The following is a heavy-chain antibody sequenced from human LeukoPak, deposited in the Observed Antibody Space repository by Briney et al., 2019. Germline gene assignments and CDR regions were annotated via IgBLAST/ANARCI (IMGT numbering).Heavy chain of an antibody. D-gene: IGHD3-3*01. J-gene: IGHJ6*02. CDR3: ARGLGRNDFWSGYDYYYGMDV. Sequence: GGSLRLSCAASGFTFSSYSMNWVRQAPGKGLEWVSYISSSSSTIYYADSVKGRFTISRDNAKNSLYLQMNSLRAEDTAVYYCARGLGRNDFWSGYDYYYGMDVWGQGTTVTVSS. CDR2: ISSSSSTI. V-gene: IGHV3-48*01. CDR1: GFTFSSYS.